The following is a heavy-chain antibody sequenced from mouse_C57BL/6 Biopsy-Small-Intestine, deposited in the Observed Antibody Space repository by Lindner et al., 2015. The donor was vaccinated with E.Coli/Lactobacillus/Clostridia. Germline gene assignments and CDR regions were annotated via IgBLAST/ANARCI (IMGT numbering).Heavy chain of an antibody. CDR3: ARGAYYPFMDY. D-gene: IGHD2-10*01. V-gene: IGHV1-4*01. CDR1: GYTFTSYT. J-gene: IGHJ4*01. Sequence: VQLQESGAELARPGASVKMSCKASGYTFTSYTMHWVKQRPGQGLEWIGYINPSSGYTKYNQKFKDKATLTADKSSSTAYMQLSSLTSEDSAVYYCARGAYYPFMDYWGQGTSVTVSS. CDR2: INPSSGYT.